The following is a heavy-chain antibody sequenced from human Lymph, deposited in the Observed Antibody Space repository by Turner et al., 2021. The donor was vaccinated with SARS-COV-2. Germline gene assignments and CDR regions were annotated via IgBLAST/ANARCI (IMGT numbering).Heavy chain of an antibody. J-gene: IGHJ6*02. CDR2: INPNSGGT. Sequence: QVQLVQSGAEVKKPGASVKVSCKASGYIFTGYYMHWVRQAPGQGLEWMRWINPNSGGTNYAQKFQGRVTMTRDTSSSTAYMELSRLRSDDTAVYYCARDVERYNDFWSGYSGGYGLDVWGQGTTVTVSS. D-gene: IGHD3-3*01. CDR3: ARDVERYNDFWSGYSGGYGLDV. CDR1: GYIFTGYY. V-gene: IGHV1-2*02.